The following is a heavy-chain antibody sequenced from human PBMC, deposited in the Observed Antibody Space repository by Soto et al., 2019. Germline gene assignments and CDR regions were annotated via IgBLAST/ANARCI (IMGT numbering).Heavy chain of an antibody. CDR3: TRRNCSSTSCHDY. V-gene: IGHV3-73*02. J-gene: IGHJ4*02. Sequence: EVQLVESGGGLVQPGGSLKLSCAASGFTFSGSAMHWVRQASGKGLEWVGGIRSKANSYATAYAASVKGRFTISRDDSKNTAYLQMNSLKTEDTAVYYCTRRNCSSTSCHDYWGQGTLVTVSS. D-gene: IGHD2-2*01. CDR2: IRSKANSYAT. CDR1: GFTFSGSA.